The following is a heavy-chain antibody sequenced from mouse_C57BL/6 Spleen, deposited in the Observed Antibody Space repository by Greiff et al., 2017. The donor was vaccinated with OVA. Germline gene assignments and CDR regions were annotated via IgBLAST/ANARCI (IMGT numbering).Heavy chain of an antibody. V-gene: IGHV1-5*01. D-gene: IGHD4-1*01. J-gene: IGHJ2*01. CDR2: IYPGNSDT. CDR1: GYTFTSYW. Sequence: VQLQQSGTVLARPGASVKMSCKTSGYTFTSYWMHWVKQRPGQGLEWIGAIYPGNSDTSYNQKFKGKAKLTAVTSASTAYMELSSLTNEDSAVYYCTRDWDASYYFDYWGQGTTLTVSS. CDR3: TRDWDASYYFDY.